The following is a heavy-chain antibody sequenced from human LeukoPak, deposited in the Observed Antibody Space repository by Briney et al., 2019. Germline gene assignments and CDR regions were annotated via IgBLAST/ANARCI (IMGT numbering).Heavy chain of an antibody. CDR3: ASQAYGLFHY. D-gene: IGHD3-16*01. J-gene: IGHJ4*02. CDR2: ISSASDTI. V-gene: IGHV3-11*04. CDR1: GFAFNNSY. Sequence: LRLSFVVSGFAFNNSYMTWIRQAPGKGLEWVSHISSASDTIYYADSVRGRFTISRDNAKNSLYLQMTRLRVEDTAVYYCASQAYGLFHYWGQGTLVTVSS.